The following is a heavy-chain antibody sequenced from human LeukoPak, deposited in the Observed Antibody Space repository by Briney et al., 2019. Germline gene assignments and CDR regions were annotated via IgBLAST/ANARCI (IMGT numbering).Heavy chain of an antibody. V-gene: IGHV1-2*02. J-gene: IGHJ3*02. CDR3: ARNSDWLLLDAFDI. D-gene: IGHD3-9*01. CDR1: GYTFTGYY. CDR2: INPNSGGT. Sequence: ASVKVSCKASGYTFTGYYMHWVRQAPGQGLEWMGWINPNSGGTNYAQKFQGRVTMTRDTSISTAYMELSRLRSDDTAVYYCARNSDWLLLDAFDIWGQGTMVTVSS.